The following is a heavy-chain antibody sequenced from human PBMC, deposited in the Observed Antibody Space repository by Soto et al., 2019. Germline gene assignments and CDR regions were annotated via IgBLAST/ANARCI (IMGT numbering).Heavy chain of an antibody. Sequence: GASVKVSCKASGYTFTSYAMHWVRQAPGQRLEWMGWINAGNGNTKYSQKFQGRVTITRDTSASTAYMELSSLRSEDTAVYYCARGGSWYYRYYYYGMDVWGQGTTVTVSS. V-gene: IGHV1-3*01. CDR1: GYTFTSYA. D-gene: IGHD6-13*01. CDR2: INAGNGNT. J-gene: IGHJ6*02. CDR3: ARGGSWYYRYYYYGMDV.